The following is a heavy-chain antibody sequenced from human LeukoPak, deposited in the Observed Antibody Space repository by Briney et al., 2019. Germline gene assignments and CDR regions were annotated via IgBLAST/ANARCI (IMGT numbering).Heavy chain of an antibody. J-gene: IGHJ4*02. CDR3: ARGDSSGYSYFDY. CDR2: IYSSGST. V-gene: IGHV3-53*01. D-gene: IGHD3-22*01. CDR1: GLTVSSNY. Sequence: GGSLRLSCAASGLTVSSNYMSWVRQAPGKGLEWVSVIYSSGSTFYADSVKGRFTISRDNPKNTLYLQMNSLRAEDTAVYYCARGDSSGYSYFDYWGQGTLVTVSS.